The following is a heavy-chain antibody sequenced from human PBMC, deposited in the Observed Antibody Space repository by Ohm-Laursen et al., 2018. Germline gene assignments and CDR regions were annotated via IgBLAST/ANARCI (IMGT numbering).Heavy chain of an antibody. CDR3: ARDRAYCSGGSCSWFDP. V-gene: IGHV3-11*01. J-gene: IGHJ5*02. CDR1: GFTFSDYY. Sequence: SLRLSCTASGFTFSDYYMSWIRQAPGKGLEWVSYISSSGSTIYYADSVKGRFTISRDNAKNSLYLQMNSLRAEDTAVYYCARDRAYCSGGSCSWFDPWGQGTLVTVSS. D-gene: IGHD2-15*01. CDR2: ISSSGSTI.